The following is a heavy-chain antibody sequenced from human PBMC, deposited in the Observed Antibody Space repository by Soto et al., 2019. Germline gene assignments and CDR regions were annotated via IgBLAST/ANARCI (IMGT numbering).Heavy chain of an antibody. V-gene: IGHV4-31*03. CDR3: ARNGYTYGMDV. D-gene: IGHD5-18*01. CDR1: GGSTSSGGFY. CDR2: IYYSGIS. Sequence: SETLSLTCTVSGGSTSSGGFYWSWIRQHPGRGLEWIGYIYYSGISYYNPSLKSRVSISLDTSRNQFSMTLNSVTAADTAVYYCARNGYTYGMDVWGQGATVTVSS. J-gene: IGHJ6*02.